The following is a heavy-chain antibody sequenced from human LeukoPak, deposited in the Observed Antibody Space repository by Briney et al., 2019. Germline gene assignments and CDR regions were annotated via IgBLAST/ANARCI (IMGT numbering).Heavy chain of an antibody. Sequence: GGSLRLSCVASGFTFSSYEMSWVRQTPGKGLEWLSYISRSGNTIHYADSVKGRFTISRDNAKNSLYLQMNSLRVEDTAVYFCARSLSGYYIGDYWGQGTLVTVSS. CDR2: ISRSGNTI. J-gene: IGHJ4*02. D-gene: IGHD5-12*01. CDR3: ARSLSGYYIGDY. V-gene: IGHV3-48*03. CDR1: GFTFSSYE.